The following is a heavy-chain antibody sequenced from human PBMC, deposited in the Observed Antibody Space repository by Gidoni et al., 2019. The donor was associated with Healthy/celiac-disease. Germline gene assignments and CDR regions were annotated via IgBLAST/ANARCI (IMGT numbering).Heavy chain of an antibody. Sequence: QVQLVQSGAEVKKPGASVKVSCKASGYTFTGYYMHWVRQAPGQGLEWMGWINPNSGGTNYAQKFQGRVTMTRDTSISIAYMELSRLRSDDTAVYYCAREDQELELRGYYYYYGMDVWGQGTTVTVSS. CDR1: GYTFTGYY. V-gene: IGHV1-2*02. D-gene: IGHD1-7*01. CDR2: INPNSGGT. J-gene: IGHJ6*02. CDR3: AREDQELELRGYYYYYGMDV.